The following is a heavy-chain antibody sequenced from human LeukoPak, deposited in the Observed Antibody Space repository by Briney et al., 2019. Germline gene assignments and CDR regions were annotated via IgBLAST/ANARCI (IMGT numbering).Heavy chain of an antibody. CDR2: IIPILGIA. V-gene: IGHV1-69*04. CDR3: ARGHSSSWYYYYGTNV. J-gene: IGHJ6*02. Sequence: SVKVSCKASGGTFSSYAISWVQQAPGQGLEWMGRIIPILGIANYAQKFQGRVTITADKSTSTAYMELSSLRSEDTAVYYCARGHSSSWYYYYGTNVWGQGTTVTVSS. D-gene: IGHD6-13*01. CDR1: GGTFSSYA.